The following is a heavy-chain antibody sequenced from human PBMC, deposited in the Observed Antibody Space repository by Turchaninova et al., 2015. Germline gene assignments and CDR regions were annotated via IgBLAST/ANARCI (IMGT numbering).Heavy chain of an antibody. D-gene: IGHD6-19*01. CDR3: ARDLSGWYLFDY. CDR2: IYTSGGT. Sequence: QVQLQESGPGLVKPSETLSLTCTGSGGSISSYYWSWIRQPAGKGLEWIGLIYTSGGTNYNPSLQSRVTLSIDTSKNQFSLKLSSVTAADTAVYYCARDLSGWYLFDYWGQGTLVTVSS. CDR1: GGSISSYY. V-gene: IGHV4-4*07. J-gene: IGHJ4*02.